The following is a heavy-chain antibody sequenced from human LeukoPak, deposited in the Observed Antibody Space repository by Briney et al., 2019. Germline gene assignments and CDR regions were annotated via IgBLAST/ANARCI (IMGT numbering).Heavy chain of an antibody. D-gene: IGHD3-3*01. CDR1: GYTLTELS. CDR2: FDPEDGET. J-gene: IGHJ4*02. V-gene: IGHV1-24*01. Sequence: GASVKVSCKVSGYTLTELSMHWVRQAPGKGLVWMGGFDPEDGETIYAQKFQGRVTMTEDTSTDTAYMELSSLRSEDTAVYYCATGLSYYDFWSGRIYWGQGTLVTVSS. CDR3: ATGLSYYDFWSGRIY.